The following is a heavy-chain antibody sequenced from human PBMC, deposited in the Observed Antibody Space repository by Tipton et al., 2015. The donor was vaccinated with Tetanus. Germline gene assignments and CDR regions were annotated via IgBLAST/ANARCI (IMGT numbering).Heavy chain of an antibody. Sequence: SLRLSCAASGFTFSSYAMSWVRQAPGKGLEWVSAISGSGGSTYYADSVKGRFTISRDNSKNTLYLQMNSLRAEDTAVYYCARDVYGGWYQLGYYYGMDVWGQGTTVTVSS. D-gene: IGHD6-19*01. CDR2: ISGSGGST. CDR3: ARDVYGGWYQLGYYYGMDV. J-gene: IGHJ6*02. V-gene: IGHV3-23*01. CDR1: GFTFSSYA.